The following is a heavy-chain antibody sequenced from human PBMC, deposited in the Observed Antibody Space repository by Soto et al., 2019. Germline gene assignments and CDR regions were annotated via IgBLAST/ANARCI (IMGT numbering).Heavy chain of an antibody. V-gene: IGHV3-49*02. Sequence: EVQLVESGGGLAQPGRSLRLSCATSGFTFTYFSISWVRQAPGRGLEWVGFIRSKDYGGTPEYAASVQGRFAISRDDSTGIAYLQMNSLKNEDTAVYYCTREIPYFDSWGQGTLVTVSS. CDR2: IRSKDYGGTP. CDR3: TREIPYFDS. J-gene: IGHJ4*02. CDR1: GFTFTYFS.